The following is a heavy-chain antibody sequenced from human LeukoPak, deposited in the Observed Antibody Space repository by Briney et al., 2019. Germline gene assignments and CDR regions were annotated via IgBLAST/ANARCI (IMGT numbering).Heavy chain of an antibody. V-gene: IGHV4-4*02. Sequence: IGEIYHSGSTNYNPSLKSRVTISVDKSKNQFSLKLSSVTAADTAVYYCARQDDYGDYYFDYWGQGTLVTVSS. D-gene: IGHD4-17*01. J-gene: IGHJ4*02. CDR3: ARQDDYGDYYFDY. CDR2: IYHSGST.